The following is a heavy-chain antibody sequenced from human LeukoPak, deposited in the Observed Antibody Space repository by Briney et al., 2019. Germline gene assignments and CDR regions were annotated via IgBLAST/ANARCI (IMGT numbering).Heavy chain of an antibody. CDR1: GYTFTSYA. V-gene: IGHV7-4-1*02. Sequence: GASVKVSCKASGYTFTSYAMNWVRQAPGQGLEWMGWINTNTGNPTYAQGFTGRFVFSLDTSVSTAYLQISSLKAEDTAVYYCARGVRYFDWYHGGYYYGTDVWGQGTTVTVSS. CDR3: ARGVRYFDWYHGGYYYGTDV. CDR2: INTNTGNP. J-gene: IGHJ6*02. D-gene: IGHD3-9*01.